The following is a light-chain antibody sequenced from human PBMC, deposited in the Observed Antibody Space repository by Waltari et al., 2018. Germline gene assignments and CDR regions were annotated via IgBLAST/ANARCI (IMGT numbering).Light chain of an antibody. V-gene: IGLV1-44*01. CDR2: AND. CDR3: ATWDDSLNGRV. J-gene: IGLJ3*02. Sequence: QSVLTQPPLASGTPGQRFTISCSGNSSNIGINTVTWYQQLPGTAPKLLIYANDHRPSGVPYRFSASKSDTSASLAISGLQSEDEADYFCATWDDSLNGRVFGGGTKLAVL. CDR1: SSNIGINT.